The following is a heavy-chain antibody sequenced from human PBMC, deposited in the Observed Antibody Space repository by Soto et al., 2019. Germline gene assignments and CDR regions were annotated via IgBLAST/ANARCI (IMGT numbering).Heavy chain of an antibody. J-gene: IGHJ4*01. CDR2: ISHSGST. CDR1: GVSFVDYY. Sequence: PAETLSLTCAVYGVSFVDYYCICIRQAPVKGREWIVEISHSGSTNYNPSLKSRVTISVDTSKHQFSLKLSSVTAADTAVYYCARGRGHWTKRGYSYGYADYWGQGTLVTVSS. D-gene: IGHD5-18*01. CDR3: ARGRGHWTKRGYSYGYADY. V-gene: IGHV4-34*01.